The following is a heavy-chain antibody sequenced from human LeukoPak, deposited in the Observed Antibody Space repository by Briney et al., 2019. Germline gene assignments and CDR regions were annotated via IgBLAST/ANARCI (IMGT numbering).Heavy chain of an antibody. CDR2: ISSSSSYI. CDR1: GFTFSSYS. Sequence: PGGSLRLSCAASGFTFSSYSMNWVRQAPGKGLEWVSSISSSSSYIYYADSVKGQFTISRDNAKNSLYLQMNSLRAEDTAVYYCARDRRGSYYNVAYYYYMDVWGKGTTVTVSS. CDR3: ARDRRGSYYNVAYYYYMDV. J-gene: IGHJ6*03. D-gene: IGHD3-10*01. V-gene: IGHV3-21*01.